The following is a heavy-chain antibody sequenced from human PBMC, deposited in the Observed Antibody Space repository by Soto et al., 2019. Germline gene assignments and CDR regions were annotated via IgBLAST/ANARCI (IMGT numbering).Heavy chain of an antibody. D-gene: IGHD2-15*01. CDR3: ARDLHSGGKYWYFDI. V-gene: IGHV1-18*01. J-gene: IGHJ2*01. Sequence: QVQLVQSGAEVKKPGASVKVSCKASGYTVTHYGITWVRQAPGQGLEWMGWINSFSGDTNYPQKLQGRLTMTTDTSTNTVYMELRNLRSDDTAAYYCARDLHSGGKYWYFDIWGRGTLVTVSS. CDR1: GYTVTHYG. CDR2: INSFSGDT.